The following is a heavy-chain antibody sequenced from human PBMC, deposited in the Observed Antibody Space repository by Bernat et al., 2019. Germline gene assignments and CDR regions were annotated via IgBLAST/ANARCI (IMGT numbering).Heavy chain of an antibody. J-gene: IGHJ1*01. CDR2: ISVSGSTT. D-gene: IGHD6-19*01. Sequence: EVQLLESGGSLVQPGGSLRLSCAASGLTFSTYAMSWVRQAPGKGLEWVSAISVSGSTTYYADSVKGRFTVSRDNSKNTLFLQMNSLRAEDTAIYYCARGSIPLYSSGWYGYFQHWGQGTLVTVSS. V-gene: IGHV3-23*01. CDR1: GLTFSTYA. CDR3: ARGSIPLYSSGWYGYFQH.